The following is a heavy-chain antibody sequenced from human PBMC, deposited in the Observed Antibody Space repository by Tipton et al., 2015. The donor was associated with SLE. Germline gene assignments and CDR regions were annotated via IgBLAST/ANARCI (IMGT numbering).Heavy chain of an antibody. V-gene: IGHV3-23*03. CDR3: ARDLGSHPDWYFDL. J-gene: IGHJ2*01. CDR1: GFAFNIYT. CDR2: IYTDESGT. D-gene: IGHD3-16*01. Sequence: GSLRLSCAASGFAFNIYTMSWVRQAPGKGLEWVAGIYTDESGTYYSDSVKGRFMIARDNSKNTLWLQMESLRVGDTAVYYCARDLGSHPDWYFDLWGRGTLVTVSS.